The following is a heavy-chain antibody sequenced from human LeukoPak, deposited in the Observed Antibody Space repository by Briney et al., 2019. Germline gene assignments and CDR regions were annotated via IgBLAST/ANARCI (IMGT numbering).Heavy chain of an antibody. CDR1: GFTFSTYW. J-gene: IGHJ4*02. Sequence: GGSLGLSCVASGFTFSTYWMSWVRQAPGKGLEWVANINEDGRAKYYVDSVMGRFTISRDNAKNSLYLQMNSLRAEDTAVYYCARPYYGSADYWGQGTLVTVSS. CDR3: ARPYYGSADY. V-gene: IGHV3-7*03. D-gene: IGHD3-10*01. CDR2: INEDGRAK.